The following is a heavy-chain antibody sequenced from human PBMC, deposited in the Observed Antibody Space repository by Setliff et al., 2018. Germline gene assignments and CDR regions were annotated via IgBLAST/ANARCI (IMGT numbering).Heavy chain of an antibody. D-gene: IGHD6-19*01. V-gene: IGHV3-23*03. J-gene: IGHJ4*02. CDR3: AKDQRESTGWFKLFDY. CDR2: IYSGGSRT. Sequence: SLKISCEASGFTFSNYAMGWVRQAPGKGLEWVSVIYSGGSRTYSADSVKGRFTIFRDNSRNTLHLQMNSLRAEDTAVYYCAKDQRESTGWFKLFDYWGQGVLVTVSS. CDR1: GFTFSNYA.